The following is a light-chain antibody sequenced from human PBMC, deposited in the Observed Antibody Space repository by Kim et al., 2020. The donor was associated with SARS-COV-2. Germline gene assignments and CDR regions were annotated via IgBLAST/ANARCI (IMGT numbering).Light chain of an antibody. Sequence: QRVTISCTGSGSNIGAGYDVHWYQQLPGTAPKLLIYSNSNRPSGVPDRFSGSKSGTSASLAITGLQAEDEADYYCQSYDSSLSGWVFGGGTQLTVL. CDR2: SNS. CDR3: QSYDSSLSGWV. CDR1: GSNIGAGYD. V-gene: IGLV1-40*01. J-gene: IGLJ3*02.